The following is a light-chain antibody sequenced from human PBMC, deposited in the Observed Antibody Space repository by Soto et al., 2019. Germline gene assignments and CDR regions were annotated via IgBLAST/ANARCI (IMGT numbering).Light chain of an antibody. CDR1: QSISNW. CDR3: QQYNGYRWT. CDR2: KTS. J-gene: IGKJ1*01. Sequence: DIQMTQSPPTLSASVGDRVTISCRASQSISNWLAWYQQKPGKAPKILIHKTSSLESGVPSRFSGSGSGTEFTFTISSLQPDDFATYYCQQYNGYRWTFGQGTKVDIK. V-gene: IGKV1-5*03.